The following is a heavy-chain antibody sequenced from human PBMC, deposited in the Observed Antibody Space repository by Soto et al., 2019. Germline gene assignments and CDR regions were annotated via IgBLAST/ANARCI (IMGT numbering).Heavy chain of an antibody. CDR3: ARRNGSNFDY. CDR1: GFTFSSYA. CDR2: ISSNGGST. V-gene: IGHV3-64*01. D-gene: IGHD2-8*01. J-gene: IGHJ4*02. Sequence: EVQLVESGGGLVQPGGSLRLSCAASGFTFSSYAMHWVRQAPGKGLEYVSVISSNGGSTYYANSVTGRFTISRDNSKNTLYLQMGLLRAEEMVVYYCARRNGSNFDYWGQGNLVTVSS.